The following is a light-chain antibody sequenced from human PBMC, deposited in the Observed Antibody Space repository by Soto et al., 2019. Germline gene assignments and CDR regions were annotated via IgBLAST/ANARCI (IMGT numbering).Light chain of an antibody. CDR1: QSVIRY. CDR2: DTS. CDR3: QRRSAWPLT. V-gene: IGKV3-11*01. J-gene: IGKJ4*01. Sequence: EIVLTQSPATLSLSPGERATLSCRASQSVIRYLAWYQQKRGQPPRLLSYDTSNRATGIPARFSGSGSGTDFTLTISSLGPEDFADYYCQRRSAWPLTFGGGTKLEIK.